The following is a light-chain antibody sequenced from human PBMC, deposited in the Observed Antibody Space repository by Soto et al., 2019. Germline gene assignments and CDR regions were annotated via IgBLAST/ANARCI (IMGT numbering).Light chain of an antibody. Sequence: QLVLTQPPSDSGAPGQRVTLSCIGSSSSIGADHDVHWYQQLPGTAPKLLIYGNVNRPSGVPDRFSGSKSGASAALAITGLQAEDEADYYCQSYDSSLGFVFGTGTKLTVL. CDR3: QSYDSSLGFV. CDR2: GNV. V-gene: IGLV1-40*01. J-gene: IGLJ1*01. CDR1: SSSIGADHD.